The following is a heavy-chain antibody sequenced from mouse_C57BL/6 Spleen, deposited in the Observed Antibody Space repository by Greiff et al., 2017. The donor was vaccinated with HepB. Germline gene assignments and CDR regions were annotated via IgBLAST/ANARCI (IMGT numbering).Heavy chain of an antibody. D-gene: IGHD2-3*01. CDR3: TRLGYDASRGAMDY. Sequence: QVHVKQSGAELVRPGASVTLSCKASGYTFTDYEMHWVKQTPVHGLEWIGAIDPETGGTAYNQKFKGKAILTADKSSSTAYMELRSLTSEDSAVYYCTRLGYDASRGAMDYWGQGTSVTVSS. CDR2: IDPETGGT. V-gene: IGHV1-15*01. CDR1: GYTFTDYE. J-gene: IGHJ4*01.